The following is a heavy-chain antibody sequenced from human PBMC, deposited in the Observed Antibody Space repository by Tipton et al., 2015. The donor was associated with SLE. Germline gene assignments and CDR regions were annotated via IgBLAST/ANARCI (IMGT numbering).Heavy chain of an antibody. CDR2: ITNNGNT. CDR3: ARCSIAAAEAFDI. J-gene: IGHJ3*02. CDR1: GGSISGTNYY. V-gene: IGHV4-39*02. D-gene: IGHD6-13*01. Sequence: TLSLTCSVSGGSISGTNYYWDWIRQPPGKGPEWIGRITNNGNTYYIPSLQSRVTMSVDTSKNHFSLKLSSVTAADTAVYNCARCSIAAAEAFDIWGQGTMVTVSS.